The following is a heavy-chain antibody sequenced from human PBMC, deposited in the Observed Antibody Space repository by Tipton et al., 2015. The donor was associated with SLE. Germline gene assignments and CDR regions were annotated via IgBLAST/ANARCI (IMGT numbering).Heavy chain of an antibody. V-gene: IGHV3-48*01. CDR2: ISSSSSTI. J-gene: IGHJ3*02. CDR3: VRDIDGANCGGDCYHPGAFDI. D-gene: IGHD2-21*01. Sequence: SLRLSCAASRFTFSSYSMNWVRQAPGKGLEWVSYISSSSSTIYYADSVKGRFTISRDNAKNSLYLQMNSLRAEDTAVYYCVRDIDGANCGGDCYHPGAFDIWGQGTMVTVSS. CDR1: RFTFSSYS.